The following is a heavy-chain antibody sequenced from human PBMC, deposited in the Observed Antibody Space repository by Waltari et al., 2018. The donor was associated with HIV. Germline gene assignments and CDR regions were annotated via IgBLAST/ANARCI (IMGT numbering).Heavy chain of an antibody. Sequence: QVQLQQWGAGLLKPSETLSLTCAVYGGSFSGYYWSWIRQPPGKGLEWIGEINHSGSTNYNPSLKSRVTISVDTSKNQFSLKLSSVTAADTAVYYCARSMVRGVIITWNQGTLVTISS. CDR3: ARSMVRGVIIT. D-gene: IGHD3-10*01. V-gene: IGHV4-34*01. CDR2: INHSGST. CDR1: GGSFSGYY. J-gene: IGHJ5*02.